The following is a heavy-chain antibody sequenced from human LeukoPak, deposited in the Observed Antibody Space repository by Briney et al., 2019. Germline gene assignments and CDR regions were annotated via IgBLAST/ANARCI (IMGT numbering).Heavy chain of an antibody. CDR2: MYGAANI. Sequence: GGSLRLSWAASGXTVSTTYMAWVRQAPGKGLEWVSFMYGAANIYYADPVKGRFTVSRDNSNNILYLQMNNLEAADTAVYYCARGVVGLKPLDYWGQGTLVTVSS. CDR3: ARGVVGLKPLDY. D-gene: IGHD1-26*01. J-gene: IGHJ4*02. CDR1: GXTVSTTY. V-gene: IGHV3-53*01.